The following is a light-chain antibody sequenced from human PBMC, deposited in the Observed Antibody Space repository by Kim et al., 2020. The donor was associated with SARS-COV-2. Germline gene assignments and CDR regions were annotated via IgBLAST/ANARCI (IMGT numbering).Light chain of an antibody. V-gene: IGLV3-19*01. Sequence: ALGQTVRIPRQGDSLRRDYANWYQQQPGQAPVLVISDDNNRPSGIADRFSGASSGNTASLTITGAQAEDEADYYCNSRDTSGNQWVFGGGTKVTVL. CDR3: NSRDTSGNQWV. CDR2: DDN. J-gene: IGLJ3*02. CDR1: SLRRDY.